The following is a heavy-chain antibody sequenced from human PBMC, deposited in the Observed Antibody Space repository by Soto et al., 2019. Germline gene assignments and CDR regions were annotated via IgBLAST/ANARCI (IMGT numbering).Heavy chain of an antibody. Sequence: GGSLRLSCAASGFTFSNAWMNWVRQAPGKGLEWVGRIKSKTDGGTTDYAAPVKGRFAISRDDSKNTLYLQMNSLKTEDTAVYYCTTDPGSSFSKEPGHPYGMDVWGPGTTLTLSS. CDR1: GFTFSNAW. D-gene: IGHD1-26*01. CDR2: IKSKTDGGTT. CDR3: TTDPGSSFSKEPGHPYGMDV. V-gene: IGHV3-15*07. J-gene: IGHJ6*02.